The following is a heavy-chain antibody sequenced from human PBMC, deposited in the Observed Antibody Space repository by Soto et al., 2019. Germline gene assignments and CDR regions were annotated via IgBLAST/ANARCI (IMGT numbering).Heavy chain of an antibody. Sequence: SETLSLTCTVSTDSSSFTNSYWGWIRQPPGKGLQWIGSSSYDGGTFYNPSLKGRVVISFDTSKKQSSLQVTSVTAADTAVYFCARHRIEVVWRGFDFWGQGSPVTVSS. CDR1: TDSSSFTNSY. D-gene: IGHD3-10*01. J-gene: IGHJ4*02. CDR2: SSYDGGT. CDR3: ARHRIEVVWRGFDF. V-gene: IGHV4-39*01.